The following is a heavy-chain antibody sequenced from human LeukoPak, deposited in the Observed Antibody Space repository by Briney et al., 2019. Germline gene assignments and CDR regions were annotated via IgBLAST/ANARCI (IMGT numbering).Heavy chain of an antibody. D-gene: IGHD2-21*02. CDR1: GGPISSYY. CDR3: ARGPYCGGDCYFAY. Sequence: PSETLSLTCTVSGGPISSYYWSWIRQPAGKGLEWIGRIYTSGSTYYNPSLKSRVTMSVDTSKNQFSLKLSSVTAADTAVYFCARGPYCGGDCYFAYWGQGTLVTVSS. V-gene: IGHV4-4*07. CDR2: IYTSGST. J-gene: IGHJ4*02.